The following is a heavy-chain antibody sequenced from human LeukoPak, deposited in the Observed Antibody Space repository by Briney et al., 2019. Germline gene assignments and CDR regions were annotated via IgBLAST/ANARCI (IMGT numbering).Heavy chain of an antibody. CDR2: TYYRSKLYY. J-gene: IGHJ6*03. CDR1: EYSFSSNSAA. Sequence: CAXXEYSFSSNSAAWNWIRQSPSRGLEWLGRTYYRSKLYYDYAVSVKSLITINPDTSKNQFYLQLNSVTPEDTAVXXXAXXXXXVXXXXIDVWGXGXTVTVSS. CDR3: AXXXXXVXXXXIDV. V-gene: IGHV6-1*01.